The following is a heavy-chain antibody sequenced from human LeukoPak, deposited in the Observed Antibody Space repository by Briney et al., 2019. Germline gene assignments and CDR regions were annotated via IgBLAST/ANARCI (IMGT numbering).Heavy chain of an antibody. D-gene: IGHD6-13*01. CDR2: INHSGST. CDR3: ARGPRQQLVLLRFDP. Sequence: PSETLSLTCAVYGGSFSGYYWSWIRRPPGKGLEWIGEINHSGSTNYNPSLKSRVTISVDTSKNQFSLKLSSVTAADTAVYYCARGPRQQLVLLRFDPWGQGTLVTVSS. J-gene: IGHJ5*02. CDR1: GGSFSGYY. V-gene: IGHV4-34*01.